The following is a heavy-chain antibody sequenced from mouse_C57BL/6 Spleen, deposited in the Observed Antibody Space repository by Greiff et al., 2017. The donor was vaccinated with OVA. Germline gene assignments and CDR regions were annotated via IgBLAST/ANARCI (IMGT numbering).Heavy chain of an antibody. V-gene: IGHV1-69*01. CDR1: GYTFTSYW. CDR2: IDPSDSYT. Sequence: QVHVKQPGAELVMPGASVKLSCKASGYTFTSYWMHWVKQRPGQGLEWIGEIDPSDSYTNYNQKFKGKSTLTVDKSSSTAYMQLSSLTSEDSAVYYCARGRGYFDVWGTGTTVTVSS. CDR3: ARGRGYFDV. J-gene: IGHJ1*03. D-gene: IGHD6-1*01.